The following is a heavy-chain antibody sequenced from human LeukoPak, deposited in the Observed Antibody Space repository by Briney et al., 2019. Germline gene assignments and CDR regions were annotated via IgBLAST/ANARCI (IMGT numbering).Heavy chain of an antibody. CDR2: IYYSGST. V-gene: IGHV4-59*08. Sequence: SETLSLTCTVSGGSISSYYWSWIRQPPGKGREWIGYIYYSGSTNYNPSLKSRVTISVDTSKNQFSLKLSSVTAADTAVYYCAGSGYYKGIDYWGQGTLVTVSS. D-gene: IGHD3-3*01. J-gene: IGHJ4*02. CDR3: AGSGYYKGIDY. CDR1: GGSISSYY.